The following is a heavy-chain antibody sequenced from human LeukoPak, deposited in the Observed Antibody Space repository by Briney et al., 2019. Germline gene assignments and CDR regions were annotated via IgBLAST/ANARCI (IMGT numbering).Heavy chain of an antibody. CDR1: GGTFSSYA. V-gene: IGHV1-69*13. CDR2: IIPIFGTA. D-gene: IGHD3-10*01. CDR3: ASGIGFARLPHN. Sequence: ASVKVSCKASGGTFSSYAISWVRQAPGQGLEWMEGIIPIFGTANYAQKFQGRVTITADESTSTAYMELSSLRSEDTAVYYCASGIGFARLPHNWGQGTLVTVSS. J-gene: IGHJ4*02.